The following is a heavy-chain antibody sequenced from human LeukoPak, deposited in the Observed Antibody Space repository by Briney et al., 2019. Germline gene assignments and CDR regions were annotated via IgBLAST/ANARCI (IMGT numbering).Heavy chain of an antibody. V-gene: IGHV1-8*01. J-gene: IGHJ5*02. CDR3: ARGYSSSWSNWFDP. Sequence: ASVKVSCKASGYTFTNYDVNWVRQATGQELEWMGWMNPNSGDTGYAQKFQGRVTMTRDTSISTAYMELSSLTSEDTAVYYCARGYSSSWSNWFDPWGQGTLVTVSS. CDR1: GYTFTNYD. CDR2: MNPNSGDT. D-gene: IGHD6-13*01.